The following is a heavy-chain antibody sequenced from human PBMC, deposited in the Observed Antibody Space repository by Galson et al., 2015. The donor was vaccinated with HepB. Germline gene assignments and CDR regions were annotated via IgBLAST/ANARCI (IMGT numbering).Heavy chain of an antibody. V-gene: IGHV3-30*02. CDR1: GFTFSSYG. D-gene: IGHD6-13*01. CDR3: AKDAYSREAGGPDY. CDR2: IRYDGSNK. J-gene: IGHJ4*02. Sequence: SLRLSCAASGFTFSSYGMHWVRQAPGKGLEWVAFIRYDGSNKYYADSVKGRFTISRDNSKNTLYLQMNSLRAEDTAVYYCAKDAYSREAGGPDYWGQGTLVTVSS.